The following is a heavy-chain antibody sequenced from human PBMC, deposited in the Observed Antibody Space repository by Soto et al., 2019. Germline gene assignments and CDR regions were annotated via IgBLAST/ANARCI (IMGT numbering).Heavy chain of an antibody. CDR2: VSRSGGTL. J-gene: IGHJ4*02. CDR3: SGPFPYSTSSLAF. D-gene: IGHD6-6*01. V-gene: IGHV3-48*03. CDR1: GFTFRSYE. Sequence: GGSLRLSCATSGFTFRSYEMNWVRQAPGKGLEWISSVSRSGGTLYYADSVRGRFSISRDNANDSLFLQMSSLRADDTAVYYCSGPFPYSTSSLAFWGQGTLVTVSS.